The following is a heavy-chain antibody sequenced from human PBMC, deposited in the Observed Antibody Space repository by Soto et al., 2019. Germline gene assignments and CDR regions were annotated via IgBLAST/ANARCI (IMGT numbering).Heavy chain of an antibody. D-gene: IGHD3-10*01. CDR1: GFTFSSYG. V-gene: IGHV3-33*01. CDR3: ARDLFGAEDY. J-gene: IGHJ4*02. Sequence: QVQLVESGGGVVQPGRSLRLSCAASGFTFSSYGMHWVRQAPGKGLEWVAVIWYDGSNKHYADSVKGRFTISRDNSKNTLYVQMNSPRAEDTAVYYCARDLFGAEDYWGQGTLVTVSS. CDR2: IWYDGSNK.